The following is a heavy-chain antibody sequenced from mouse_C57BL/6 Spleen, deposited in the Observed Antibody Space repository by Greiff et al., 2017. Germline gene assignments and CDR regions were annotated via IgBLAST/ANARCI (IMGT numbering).Heavy chain of an antibody. J-gene: IGHJ2*01. Sequence: EVKLVESGGGLVKPGGSLKLSCAASGFTFSSYAMSWVRQTPEKRLEWVATISDGGSYTYYPDNVKGRFTISRDNAKNNLYLQMSHLKSEDTARYYCAREDSNYGYWGQGTTLTVSS. CDR3: AREDSNYGY. V-gene: IGHV5-4*01. D-gene: IGHD2-5*01. CDR1: GFTFSSYA. CDR2: ISDGGSYT.